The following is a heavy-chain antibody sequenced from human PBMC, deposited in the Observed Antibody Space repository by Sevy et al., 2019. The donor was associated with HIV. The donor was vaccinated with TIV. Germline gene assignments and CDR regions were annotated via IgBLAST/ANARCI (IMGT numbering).Heavy chain of an antibody. CDR3: AKGEGYCSGGSCNPVVS. D-gene: IGHD2-15*01. CDR1: GFTFSSHG. V-gene: IGHV3-30*18. J-gene: IGHJ5*02. CDR2: ISFDGNKR. Sequence: GGSLRLSCAASGFTFSSHGMHWVRRAPGKGLEWVGLISFDGNKRYYPDSVKGRFTISRDNSKNTLNLQMNGLRAEDTAVDYCAKGEGYCSGGSCNPVVSWGQGTLVTVSS.